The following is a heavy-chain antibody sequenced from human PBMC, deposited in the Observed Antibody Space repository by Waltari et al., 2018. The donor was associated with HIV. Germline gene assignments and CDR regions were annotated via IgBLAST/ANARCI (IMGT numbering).Heavy chain of an antibody. Sequence: EVQLVESGGGLVQPGGSLRLSCAASGFTFSSYDMHWVRQANGKGLEWVSAIGTAGDTYYPGSVKGRFTISRENAKNSLYLQMNSLRAEDTAVYYCARAGFVPGYSSGWVGGGMDVWGQGTTVTVSS. CDR1: GFTFSSYD. D-gene: IGHD6-19*01. CDR2: IGTAGDT. V-gene: IGHV3-13*01. CDR3: ARAGFVPGYSSGWVGGGMDV. J-gene: IGHJ6*02.